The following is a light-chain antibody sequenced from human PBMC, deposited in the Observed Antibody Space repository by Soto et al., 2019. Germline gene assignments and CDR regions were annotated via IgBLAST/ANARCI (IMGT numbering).Light chain of an antibody. CDR2: GAS. J-gene: IGKJ1*01. CDR1: QTVSSN. CDR3: QQCNNWPWT. V-gene: IGKV3-15*01. Sequence: EIVMTQSPATLSVSPGERATLSCRASQTVSSNLARYQQKPGQAPRLLIYGASTRATGIPARYSGSGSGREFTLTISSLQSEDFAVYYCQQCNNWPWTFGQGTKVEIK.